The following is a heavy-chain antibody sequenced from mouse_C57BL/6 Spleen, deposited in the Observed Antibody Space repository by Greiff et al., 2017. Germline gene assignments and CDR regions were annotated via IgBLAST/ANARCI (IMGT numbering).Heavy chain of an antibody. Sequence: VQPPHHLAELVHPRPPVKLSCTASGYTFTSYRITWVNKRPGPGLEWIRDIYPGSGRRNYNEKFTRKATLTVDTSSSTAYMQLSSLTSEDSAVYYCARERGGPDYWGQGTTLTVSS. CDR2: IYPGSGRR. CDR1: GYTFTSYR. CDR3: ARERGGPDY. J-gene: IGHJ2*01. V-gene: IGHV1-55*01.